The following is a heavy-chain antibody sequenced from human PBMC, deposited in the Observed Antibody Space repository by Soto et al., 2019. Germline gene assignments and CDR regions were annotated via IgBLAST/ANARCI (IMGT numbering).Heavy chain of an antibody. CDR2: IYYSGST. CDR3: ARDRSRSSGWYGVDY. D-gene: IGHD6-19*01. V-gene: IGHV4-59*01. J-gene: IGHJ4*02. CDR1: GGSISSYY. Sequence: PSETLSLTCTVSGGSISSYYWIWIRQPPGKGLEWIGYIYYSGSTNYNPSLKSRVTISVDTSKNQFSLKLSSVTAADTAVYYCARDRSRSSGWYGVDYWGQGTLVTVSS.